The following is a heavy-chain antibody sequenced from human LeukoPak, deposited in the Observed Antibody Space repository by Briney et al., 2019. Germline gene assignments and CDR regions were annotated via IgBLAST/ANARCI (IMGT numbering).Heavy chain of an antibody. J-gene: IGHJ4*02. CDR2: MSYSENT. Sequence: SETLSLTCTVSGGSISSGDYYWAWIRQPPGKGLEWIGSMSYSENTYYNPSLESRVTLSVDTSKNHFSLKLSSVTAADTAVYFCARQTGIAVGGTLEYWGQGILVTVAS. CDR1: GGSISSGDYY. D-gene: IGHD6-19*01. CDR3: ARQTGIAVGGTLEY. V-gene: IGHV4-39*01.